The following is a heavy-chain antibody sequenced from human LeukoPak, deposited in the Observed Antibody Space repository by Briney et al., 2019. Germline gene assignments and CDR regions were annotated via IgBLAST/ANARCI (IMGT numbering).Heavy chain of an antibody. CDR3: ARHQWHYNYYMGV. J-gene: IGHJ6*03. CDR1: GGSISSSSYY. Sequence: KPLESLSLTCTVSGGSISSSSYYWGWIRQPPGKGLEWIGSIYYSGDTYYNPSLKSRRVTISVDTSKKQFSLRLSSVTAADTAVYYCARHQWHYNYYMGVWGKGCTVSVSS. V-gene: IGHV4-39*01. CDR2: IYYSGDT. D-gene: IGHD6-19*01.